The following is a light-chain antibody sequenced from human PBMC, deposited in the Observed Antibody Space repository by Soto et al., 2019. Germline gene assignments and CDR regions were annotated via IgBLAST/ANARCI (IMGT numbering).Light chain of an antibody. J-gene: IGLJ2*01. V-gene: IGLV1-40*01. Sequence: QPVLTQPPSVSGAPGQRVTISCTGSSSNIGAGYDVHWYQQLPGTAPKLLIYGNSNRPSGVPDRFSGSKSGTSASLAITGLQAEDEADYYCQSREVFGGGTKITVL. CDR3: QSREV. CDR1: SSNIGAGYD. CDR2: GNS.